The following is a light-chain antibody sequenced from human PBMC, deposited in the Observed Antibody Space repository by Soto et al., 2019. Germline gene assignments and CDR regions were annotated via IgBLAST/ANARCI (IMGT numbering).Light chain of an antibody. J-gene: IGKJ5*01. CDR1: QIVSSNY. CDR3: QQYHWAPDT. Sequence: EIVLTQSPGTLSLSPGEGATLSCRASQIVSSNYLAWYQQKPGQAPRLVIYGASNRAAGIPDRFSGSGSGTDFTLTVSRLEPEDFAMYYCQQYHWAPDTFGQGTRLEMK. V-gene: IGKV3-20*01. CDR2: GAS.